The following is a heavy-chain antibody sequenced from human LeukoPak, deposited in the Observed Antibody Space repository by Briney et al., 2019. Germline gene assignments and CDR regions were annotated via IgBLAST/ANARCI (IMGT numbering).Heavy chain of an antibody. V-gene: IGHV1-2*02. CDR1: GYTFTGYY. J-gene: IGHJ5*02. Sequence: ASVKVSCKASGYTFTGYYMHWVRQAPGQGFEWMGWINPNSGGTNYAQKFQGRVTMTRDTSISTAYMELSRLRSDDTAVYYCARVIKYCSSSPFSWFDPWGQGTLVTVSS. D-gene: IGHD6-6*01. CDR3: ARVIKYCSSSPFSWFDP. CDR2: INPNSGGT.